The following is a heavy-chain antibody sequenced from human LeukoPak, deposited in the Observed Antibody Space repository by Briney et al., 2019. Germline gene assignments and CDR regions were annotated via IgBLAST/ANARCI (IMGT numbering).Heavy chain of an antibody. J-gene: IGHJ2*01. CDR1: GGTFSSYA. V-gene: IGHV1-69*04. Sequence: ASVKVSCKVSGGTFSSYAISWVRQAPGQGLEWMGRIIPILGIADYAQKFQGRVTITADKSTSTAYMELSSLRSEDTAVYYCARDGYGSWYFDLWGRGTLVTVSS. CDR3: ARDGYGSWYFDL. CDR2: IIPILGIA. D-gene: IGHD4-17*01.